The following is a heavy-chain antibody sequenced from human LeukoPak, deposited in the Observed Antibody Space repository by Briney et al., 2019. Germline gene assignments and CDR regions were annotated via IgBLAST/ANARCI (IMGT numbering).Heavy chain of an antibody. CDR3: AKMGSGSYSGDAFDI. CDR1: GFTLSSYG. CDR2: IRYDGSNK. Sequence: GGSLRLSCAASGFTLSSYGMHWVRQAPGKGLEWVAFIRYDGSNKYCADSVKGRFTISRDNSKNTLYLQMNSLRAEDTAVYYCAKMGSGSYSGDAFDIWGQGTMVTVSS. V-gene: IGHV3-30*02. D-gene: IGHD1-26*01. J-gene: IGHJ3*02.